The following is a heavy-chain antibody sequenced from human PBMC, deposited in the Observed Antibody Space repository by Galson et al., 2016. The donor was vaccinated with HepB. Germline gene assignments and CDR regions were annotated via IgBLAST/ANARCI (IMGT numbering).Heavy chain of an antibody. CDR3: AKDHDRGWSYDY. Sequence: SLRLSCAASGFTFSRYWMAWVRQAPGKGLEWVANIKLDGSEKYYVDSVRGRFTISRDNAKNSLYLEMSSLRVEDTAVYYCAKDHDRGWSYDYWGQGILVTVPS. CDR2: IKLDGSEK. V-gene: IGHV3-7*03. J-gene: IGHJ4*02. D-gene: IGHD2-15*01. CDR1: GFTFSRYW.